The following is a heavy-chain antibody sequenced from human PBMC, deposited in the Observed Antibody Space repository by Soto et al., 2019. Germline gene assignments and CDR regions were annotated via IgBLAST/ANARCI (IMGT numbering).Heavy chain of an antibody. J-gene: IGHJ4*02. Sequence: SETLSLTCTVSGGSISSYYWSWILQPPGKGLEWIGYIYYSGSTNYNPSLKSRVTISVDTSKNQFSLKLSSVTAADTAVSYCARIFRARGYFDYWGQGTLVTVSS. CDR2: IYYSGST. V-gene: IGHV4-59*01. CDR3: ARIFRARGYFDY. CDR1: GGSISSYY.